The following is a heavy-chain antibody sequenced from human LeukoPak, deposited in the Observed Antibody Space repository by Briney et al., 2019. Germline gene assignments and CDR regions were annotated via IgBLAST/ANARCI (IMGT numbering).Heavy chain of an antibody. CDR2: INPNSGST. V-gene: IGHV1-2*02. CDR3: VRGIGYCSSTSCFLFDY. D-gene: IGHD2-2*01. Sequence: ASVKVSCKASGYTFTGYYMHWVRQAPGQGLEWMGWINPNSGSTNFAQKFQGRVTMTRDTSISTAYMELSRLRYDDTAVYNCVRGIGYCSSTSCFLFDYWGQGTLVTVSS. CDR1: GYTFTGYY. J-gene: IGHJ4*02.